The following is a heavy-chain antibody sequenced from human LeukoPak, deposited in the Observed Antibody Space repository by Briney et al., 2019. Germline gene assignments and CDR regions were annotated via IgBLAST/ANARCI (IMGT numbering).Heavy chain of an antibody. V-gene: IGHV1-69*01. Sequence: GSSVKVSCKASGGTFSSYAISWVRQAPGQGLEWMGGIIPIFGTANYAQKLQGRVTITADESTSTAYMELSSLRSEDTAVYYCARALGTAMVTAAFDIWGQGTMVTVSS. J-gene: IGHJ3*02. CDR3: ARALGTAMVTAAFDI. CDR2: IIPIFGTA. CDR1: GGTFSSYA. D-gene: IGHD5-18*01.